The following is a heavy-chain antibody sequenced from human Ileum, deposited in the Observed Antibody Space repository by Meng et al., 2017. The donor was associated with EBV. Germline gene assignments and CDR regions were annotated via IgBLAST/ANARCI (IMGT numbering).Heavy chain of an antibody. CDR3: STYLYGGDEHYFDY. CDR2: IYHGGTT. J-gene: IGHJ4*02. CDR1: GCSIRGSNW. D-gene: IGHD4-23*01. Sequence: QVQLQESGPGLVRPSGXLSLTCPVSGCSIRGSNWWSWVRPPPGKGLGWIGEIYHGGTTNYNPSLKSRVTMSVDKSKNQFSLKLSSVTAADTAVYYCSTYLYGGDEHYFDYWGQGTLVTVSS. V-gene: IGHV4-4*02.